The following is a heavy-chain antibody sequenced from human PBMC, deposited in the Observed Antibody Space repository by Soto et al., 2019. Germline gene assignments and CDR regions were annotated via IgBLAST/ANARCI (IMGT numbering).Heavy chain of an antibody. D-gene: IGHD5-12*01. CDR1: GYTFTSYY. Sequence: GASVKVSCKASGYTFTSYYINWVRQATGQGLEWMGWMNPNSGNTGYAQKFQGRVTMTRNTSISTAYMELCSLRSEDTAVYYCATVVNSGYSYDYWGQGTLVTVSS. V-gene: IGHV1-8*01. CDR3: ATVVNSGYSYDY. CDR2: MNPNSGNT. J-gene: IGHJ4*02.